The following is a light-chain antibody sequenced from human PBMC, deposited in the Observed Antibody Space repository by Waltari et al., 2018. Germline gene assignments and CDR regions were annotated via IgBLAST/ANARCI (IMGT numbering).Light chain of an antibody. CDR2: GVS. Sequence: EIVMTQSPATLSVSPGERATLSCRASQSVSSNLVWYQQNPGQAPRLLIYGVSTRATGIPARFSGSGSGTEFTLTISSLQSEDFAVYYCQQYNNWPLTFGGGTKVEIK. CDR1: QSVSSN. V-gene: IGKV3-15*01. CDR3: QQYNNWPLT. J-gene: IGKJ4*01.